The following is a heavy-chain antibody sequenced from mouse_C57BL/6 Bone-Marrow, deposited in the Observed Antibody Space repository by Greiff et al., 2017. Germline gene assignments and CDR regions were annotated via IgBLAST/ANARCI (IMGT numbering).Heavy chain of an antibody. CDR1: GFNIKDDY. V-gene: IGHV14-4*01. Sequence: VQLQQSGAGLVRPGPSVKLSCTASGFNIKDDYIHWLKQRPEQGLDWIGWIDPEIGDTEYASKFQGKATITSDTSSNTAYLQLSSLTSEDTAVYYCSTCDGNYFDFWGQGTPLTVAS. CDR3: STCDGNYFDF. J-gene: IGHJ2*01. D-gene: IGHD2-1*01. CDR2: IDPEIGDT.